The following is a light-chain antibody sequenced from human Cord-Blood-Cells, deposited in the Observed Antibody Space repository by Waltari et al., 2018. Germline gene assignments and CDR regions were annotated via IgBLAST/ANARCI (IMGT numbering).Light chain of an antibody. V-gene: IGLV1-40*01. CDR3: QSYDSSLSGSV. CDR2: GNS. Sequence: QSVLTQPPSVSGAPGQRVTISCTGRSSNIGAGYDVHWYQQLPGTAPKPLIYGNSSRPSGVPDRFSGSKSGTSASLAITGLQAEDEADYYCQSYDSSLSGSVFGGGTKLTVL. CDR1: SSNIGAGYD. J-gene: IGLJ2*01.